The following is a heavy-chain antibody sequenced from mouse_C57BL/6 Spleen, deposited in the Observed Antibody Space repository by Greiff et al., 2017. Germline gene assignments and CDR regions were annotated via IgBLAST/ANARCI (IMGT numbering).Heavy chain of an antibody. V-gene: IGHV5-6*02. Sequence: DVMLVESGGDLVKPGGSLKLSCAASGFTFSSYGMSWVRQTPDKRLEWVATISSGGSYTYYPDSVKGRFTISRDNAKNTLYLQMSSLKSEDTAMYYCARHENYYGSSSGYWYFDVWGTGTTVTVSS. CDR2: ISSGGSYT. CDR3: ARHENYYGSSSGYWYFDV. D-gene: IGHD1-1*01. J-gene: IGHJ1*03. CDR1: GFTFSSYG.